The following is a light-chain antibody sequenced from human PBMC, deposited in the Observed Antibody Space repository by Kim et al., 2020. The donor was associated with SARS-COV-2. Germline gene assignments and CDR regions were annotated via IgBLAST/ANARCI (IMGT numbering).Light chain of an antibody. V-gene: IGLV2-14*03. CDR3: CSTSNSLDYV. CDR2: DVS. J-gene: IGLJ1*01. Sequence: GQSNTISCTGTSSAIGSSHTVSWYQKHSGKAPRLIIFDVSERPSGVSARFSGSKSGNLASLTISGLQSADEADYYCCSTSNSLDYVFGTGTRVTVL. CDR1: SSAIGSSHT.